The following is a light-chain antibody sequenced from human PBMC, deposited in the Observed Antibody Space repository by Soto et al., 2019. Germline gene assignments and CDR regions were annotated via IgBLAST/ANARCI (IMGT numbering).Light chain of an antibody. CDR3: QQYNNWPPFT. V-gene: IGKV3-15*01. Sequence: ELVMTQSPVTLSVSPGERATLSCRASQRVSNNLAWYQQKPGQAPSLLIYGASTRATGIPARFSGSGSGTEFTLTISRLQSEDFAVYYCQQYNNWPPFTFGQGTRLEIK. CDR1: QRVSNN. CDR2: GAS. J-gene: IGKJ5*01.